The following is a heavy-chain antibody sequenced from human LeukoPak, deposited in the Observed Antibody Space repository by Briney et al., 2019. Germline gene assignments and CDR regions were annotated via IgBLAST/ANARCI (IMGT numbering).Heavy chain of an antibody. CDR3: ARDKGRCWGHDY. D-gene: IGHD3-16*01. CDR1: GLTFSSNV. V-gene: IGHV3-7*01. Sequence: GGSLRLSCTDSGLTFSSNVMTWVRQAPGKGLEWVANIKKDGNEKYYVDSVKGRFSISRDNAKKSLYLQMNSLRAEDTAVYYCARDKGRCWGHDYWGQGTLVTVSS. CDR2: IKKDGNEK. J-gene: IGHJ4*02.